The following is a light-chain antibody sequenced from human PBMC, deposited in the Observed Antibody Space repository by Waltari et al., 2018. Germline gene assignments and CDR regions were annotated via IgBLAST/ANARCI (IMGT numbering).Light chain of an antibody. V-gene: IGKV1-5*03. CDR1: QSISSW. J-gene: IGKJ1*01. CDR2: KAS. CDR3: QQYNSFSGT. Sequence: DIQMTQSPSTLSASVGDRVTITCRASQSISSWLAWYQQKPGKAPKLLIYKASNLEFGVPSRFSGSGSGTEFTLTISSLQPDDFATYYCQQYNSFSGTFGQGTKVEVK.